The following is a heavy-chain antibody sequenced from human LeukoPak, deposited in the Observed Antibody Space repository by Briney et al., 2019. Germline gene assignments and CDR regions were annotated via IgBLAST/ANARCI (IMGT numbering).Heavy chain of an antibody. CDR1: GYTFTGYY. D-gene: IGHD3-22*01. Sequence: AASVKVSCKASGYTFTGYYMHWVRQAPGQGLEWMGWINPNSGGANYAQKFQGRVTMTRDTSISTAYMELSRLRSDDTAVYYCARETVNYYDSSGYPWYNWFDPWGQGTLVTVSS. V-gene: IGHV1-2*02. J-gene: IGHJ5*02. CDR3: ARETVNYYDSSGYPWYNWFDP. CDR2: INPNSGGA.